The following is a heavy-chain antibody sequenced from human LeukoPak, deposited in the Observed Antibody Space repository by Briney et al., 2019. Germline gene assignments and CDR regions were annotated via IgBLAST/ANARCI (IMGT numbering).Heavy chain of an antibody. CDR2: ISSSSSTI. Sequence: PGGSLRLSCAASGFTFSSYSMNWVRQAPGKGLEWVSYISSSSSTIYYADSVKGRFTISRDNAKNSLYLQMNSLRAEDTAVYYCARDLVGKSKVVSPYYYMDVWGKGTTVTVSS. J-gene: IGHJ6*03. D-gene: IGHD2-8*02. CDR1: GFTFSSYS. V-gene: IGHV3-48*01. CDR3: ARDLVGKSKVVSPYYYMDV.